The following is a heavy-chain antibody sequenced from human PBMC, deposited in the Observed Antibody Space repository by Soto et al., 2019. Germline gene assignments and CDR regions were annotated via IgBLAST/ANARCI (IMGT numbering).Heavy chain of an antibody. CDR2: IYYSGDT. D-gene: IGHD6-13*01. J-gene: IGHJ4*02. CDR3: ARLAYSSRGGQFFDY. CDR1: GDSISSGGYH. V-gene: IGHV4-31*03. Sequence: QVQLQESGPGLVEPSQTLSLTCNVSGDSISSGGYHWSWIRQHPGKGLEWIVYIYYSGDTYYNPSLKSRVAISVHTSKKQFSLNLSSATAADTAVYYCARLAYSSRGGQFFDYLGQGVLVTVSS.